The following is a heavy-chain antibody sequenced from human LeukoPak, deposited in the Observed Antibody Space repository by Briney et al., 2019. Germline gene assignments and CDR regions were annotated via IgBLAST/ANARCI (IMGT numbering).Heavy chain of an antibody. V-gene: IGHV3-7*01. CDR2: IKTDGSEK. Sequence: GGSLRLSCAASGFTFSNYWMSWVRQAPGKGLEWVSNIKTDGSEKYYVDSVKGRFTISRDNAKISLYLQMNSLRAEDTAVYYCATYSSLNAREFQYWGQGTLVTVSS. CDR1: GFTFSNYW. D-gene: IGHD3-22*01. J-gene: IGHJ1*01. CDR3: ATYSSLNAREFQY.